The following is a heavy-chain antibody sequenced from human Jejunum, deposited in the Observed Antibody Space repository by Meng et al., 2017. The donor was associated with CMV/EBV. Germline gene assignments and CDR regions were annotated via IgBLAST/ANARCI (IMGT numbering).Heavy chain of an antibody. Sequence: VEVGGSCPGMLKPSEPLSIHRPVSGDSITNHNWGAWVRQPPGKGLEWIGEIPHRGRSAYNPSLKSRVSMSIDKSKNQFSLKLTSVTAADTAVYHCLRGSGGSVWGQGTLVTVSS. D-gene: IGHD3-10*01. V-gene: IGHV4-4*02. CDR2: IPHRGRS. J-gene: IGHJ1*01. CDR1: GDSITNHNW. CDR3: LRGSGGSV.